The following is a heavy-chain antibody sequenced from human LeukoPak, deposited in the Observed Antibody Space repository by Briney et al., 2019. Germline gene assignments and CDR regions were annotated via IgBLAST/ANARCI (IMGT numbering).Heavy chain of an antibody. Sequence: GRSLRLSCAASGFTFSSYAMHWVRQVPGKGLEWVAVISYDGSNKFYADSVKGRFTISRDNSKNTLYLQMNSLRAEDTAVYYCARGIAVAGTFDYWGQGTLVTVSS. CDR1: GFTFSSYA. D-gene: IGHD6-19*01. CDR2: ISYDGSNK. J-gene: IGHJ4*02. CDR3: ARGIAVAGTFDY. V-gene: IGHV3-30-3*01.